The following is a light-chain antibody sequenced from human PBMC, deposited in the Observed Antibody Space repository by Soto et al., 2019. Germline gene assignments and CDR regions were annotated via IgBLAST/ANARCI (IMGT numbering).Light chain of an antibody. J-gene: IGLJ3*02. CDR3: SSYTNTNTWV. V-gene: IGLV2-14*01. Sequence: QSALTQPASASGSPGQSIPISCTGTSSDVGDYDYVSWYQQHPDKAPKLLIYEVTNRPSGVSNRFSGSKSGNTASLTISGLQADDEADYYCSSYTNTNTWVFGGGTKLTVL. CDR2: EVT. CDR1: SSDVGDYDY.